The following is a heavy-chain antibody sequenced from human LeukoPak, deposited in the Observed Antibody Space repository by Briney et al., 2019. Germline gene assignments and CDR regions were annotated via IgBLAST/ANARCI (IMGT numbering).Heavy chain of an antibody. V-gene: IGHV4-59*01. J-gene: IGHJ4*02. CDR1: GGSISSYY. CDR2: IYYSGST. Sequence: SSETLSLTCTVSGGSISSYYWSWIRQPPGKGLEWIGYIYYSGSTNYNPSLKSRVTISVDTSKNQFSLKLSSVTAADTAVYYCARGGREYYFYYWGQGTLVTVSS. D-gene: IGHD3-10*01. CDR3: ARGGREYYFYY.